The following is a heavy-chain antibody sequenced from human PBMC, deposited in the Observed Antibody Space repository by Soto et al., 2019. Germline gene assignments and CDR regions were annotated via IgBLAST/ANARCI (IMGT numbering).Heavy chain of an antibody. Sequence: SVKVSCKATGYSFTRHDINWLRQAAGQGLEWMGWMNPNSGNAVYAQKFQGRVTMTRNTSITTAYIEVTSLKSEDTAVYFCARVAYHDSSNSFDPRGQGTLVTV. CDR1: GYSFTRHD. D-gene: IGHD2-8*02. V-gene: IGHV1-8*01. CDR2: MNPNSGNA. J-gene: IGHJ5*02. CDR3: ARVAYHDSSNSFDP.